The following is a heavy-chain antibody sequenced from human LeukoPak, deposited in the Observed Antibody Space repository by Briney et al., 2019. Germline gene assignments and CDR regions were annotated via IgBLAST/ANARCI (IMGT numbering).Heavy chain of an antibody. J-gene: IGHJ3*02. Sequence: GGSLRLSCAASGFTFSSYAMSWVRQAPGKGLEWVSAISGSGGSTYYADSVEGRFTISRDNSKNTLYLQMNSLRAEDTAVYYCAKAGYCGGDCRFQNDAFDIWGQGTMVTVSS. V-gene: IGHV3-23*01. CDR2: ISGSGGST. CDR3: AKAGYCGGDCRFQNDAFDI. CDR1: GFTFSSYA. D-gene: IGHD2-21*02.